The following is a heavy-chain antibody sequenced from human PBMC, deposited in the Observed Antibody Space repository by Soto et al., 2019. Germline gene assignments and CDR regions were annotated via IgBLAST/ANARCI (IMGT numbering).Heavy chain of an antibody. Sequence: EVQLVESGGGLVQPGRSLRLSCAASGFTFDDYAMHWVRQAPGKGLEWVSGISWNSGSIGYADSVKGRFTISRDNAKNSLYLQMISLRAEDTALYYCVLRDYWGQGTLVTVSS. J-gene: IGHJ4*02. CDR3: VLRDY. V-gene: IGHV3-9*01. CDR1: GFTFDDYA. CDR2: ISWNSGSI.